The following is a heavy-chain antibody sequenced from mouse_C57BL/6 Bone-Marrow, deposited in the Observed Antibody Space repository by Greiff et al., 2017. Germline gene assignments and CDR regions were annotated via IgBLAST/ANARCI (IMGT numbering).Heavy chain of an antibody. D-gene: IGHD1-1*01. CDR1: GYTFTDYY. V-gene: IGHV1-26*01. CDR3: ARGRDYYGSTLDY. Sequence: VQLHQSGPELVKPGASVKISCKASGYTFTDYYMNWVKQSHGKSLEWIGDINPNNGGTSYNQKFKGKATLTVDQSSSTAYMELRSLTSEDSAIDYCARGRDYYGSTLDYWGQGTTLTVSS. J-gene: IGHJ2*01. CDR2: INPNNGGT.